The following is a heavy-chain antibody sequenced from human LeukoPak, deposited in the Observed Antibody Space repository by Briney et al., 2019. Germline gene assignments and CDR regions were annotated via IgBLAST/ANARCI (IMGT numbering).Heavy chain of an antibody. V-gene: IGHV3-7*01. CDR1: GFTFSSYW. J-gene: IGHJ3*02. CDR3: ARDFERNFGWLLYTHAFVI. Sequence: GGSLRLSCAASGFTFSSYWMSWVRQAPGKGLEWVANIKQDGSEKDYVDSVKGRFTISRDNAKNSLYLQMNSLRAEDTAVYYCARDFERNFGWLLYTHAFVIWGQETMVTVSS. D-gene: IGHD3-9*01. CDR2: IKQDGSEK.